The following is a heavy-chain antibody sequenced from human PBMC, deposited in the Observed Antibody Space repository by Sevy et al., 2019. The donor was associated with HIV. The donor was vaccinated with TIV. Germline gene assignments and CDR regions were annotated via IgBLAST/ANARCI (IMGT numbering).Heavy chain of an antibody. CDR3: ARGLGYCSSTSCYGDGY. CDR2: IIPIFGTA. D-gene: IGHD2-2*01. Sequence: ASVKVSCKASGGTFSSYAISWVRQAPGQGLEWMGGIIPIFGTANYAQKFQGRVTITADESTGTAYMELSSLRSEDTAVYYCARGLGYCSSTSCYGDGYWGQGTLVTVSS. V-gene: IGHV1-69*13. CDR1: GGTFSSYA. J-gene: IGHJ4*02.